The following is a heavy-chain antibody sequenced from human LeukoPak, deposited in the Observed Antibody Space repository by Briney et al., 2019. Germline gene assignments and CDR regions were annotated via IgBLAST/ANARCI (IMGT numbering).Heavy chain of an antibody. CDR1: GFTFSSYA. J-gene: IGHJ6*02. V-gene: IGHV3-23*01. Sequence: GGSLRLSCAASGFTFSSYAMSWVRQAPGKGLEWVSAISGSGGSTYYADSVKGRFTISRDNSKNTLYLQMNSLRAEDTAVYYCASAWGYGDHARMDVWGQGTTVTVSS. CDR3: ASAWGYGDHARMDV. D-gene: IGHD4-17*01. CDR2: ISGSGGST.